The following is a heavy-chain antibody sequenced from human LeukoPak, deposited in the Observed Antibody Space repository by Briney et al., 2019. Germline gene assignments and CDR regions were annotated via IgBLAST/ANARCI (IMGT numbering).Heavy chain of an antibody. CDR3: ARGGYYYDSSGYYY. CDR1: GGTFSSYA. D-gene: IGHD3-22*01. Sequence: SVKVSCKASGGTFSSYAISWVRQAPGQGLEWMGGIIPIFGAANYAQKFQGRVTITADESTSTAYMELSSLRSEDTAVYYCARGGYYYDSSGYYYWGQGTLVTVSS. J-gene: IGHJ4*02. CDR2: IIPIFGAA. V-gene: IGHV1-69*13.